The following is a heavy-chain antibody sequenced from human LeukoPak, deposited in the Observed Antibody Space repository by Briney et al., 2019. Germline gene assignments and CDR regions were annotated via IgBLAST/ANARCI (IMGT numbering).Heavy chain of an antibody. CDR1: GGSVRRGNYY. V-gene: IGHV4-61*02. CDR2: IYTSGTT. CDR3: ARSDTYCSGGSCPPNTFDAFDI. D-gene: IGHD2-15*01. Sequence: SQTLSLTCTVSGGSVRRGNYYWTWIRQPAGSGLEWIGRIYTSGTTDYNPSLRTRVTISVDASRNQFSLNLSSVTAADTAVYYCARSDTYCSGGSCPPNTFDAFDIWGQGTMVTVSS. J-gene: IGHJ3*02.